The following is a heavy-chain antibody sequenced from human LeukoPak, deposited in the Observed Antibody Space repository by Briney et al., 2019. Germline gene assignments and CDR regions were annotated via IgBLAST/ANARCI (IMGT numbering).Heavy chain of an antibody. CDR1: GFTFRTFG. CDR3: AKPRRHWSNFDF. Sequence: GGSLRLSCAASGFTFRTFGMSWVRQAPGKGLEWVSSVSPSGGSTYYADSVKGRFTISRDNSKNTLSLQMNSLRAEATAVYYCAKPRRHWSNFDFWGQGTLVSVSS. D-gene: IGHD2-8*02. CDR2: VSPSGGST. J-gene: IGHJ4*02. V-gene: IGHV3-23*01.